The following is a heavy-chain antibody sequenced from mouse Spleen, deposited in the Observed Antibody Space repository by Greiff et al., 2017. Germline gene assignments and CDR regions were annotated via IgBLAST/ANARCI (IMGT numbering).Heavy chain of an antibody. J-gene: IGHJ2*01. V-gene: IGHV1-50*01. Sequence: VQLQQPGAELVKPGASVKLSCKASGYTFTSYWMQWVKQRPGQGLEWIGEIDPSDSYTNYNQKFKGKATLTVDTSSSTAYMQLSSLTSEDSAVYYCARRGTTVVAFDYWGQGTTLTVSS. CDR2: IDPSDSYT. CDR3: ARRGTTVVAFDY. D-gene: IGHD1-1*01. CDR1: GYTFTSYW.